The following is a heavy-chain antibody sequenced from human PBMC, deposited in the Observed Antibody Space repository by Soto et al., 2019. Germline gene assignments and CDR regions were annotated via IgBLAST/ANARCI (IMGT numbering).Heavy chain of an antibody. CDR1: GYTFTSYY. Sequence: ASVKVSCKASGYTFTSYYMHWVRQAPGQGLEWMGIINPSGGSTSYAQKFQGRVTMTRDTSTSTVYMELSSLRSEDTAVYYCARAMGTIFGVVITPRGYYGMDVWGQGTTATVSS. CDR2: INPSGGST. CDR3: ARAMGTIFGVVITPRGYYGMDV. V-gene: IGHV1-46*01. J-gene: IGHJ6*02. D-gene: IGHD3-3*01.